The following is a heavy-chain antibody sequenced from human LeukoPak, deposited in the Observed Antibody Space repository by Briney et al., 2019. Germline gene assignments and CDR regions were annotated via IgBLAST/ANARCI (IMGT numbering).Heavy chain of an antibody. CDR1: GFTFSNAW. V-gene: IGHV3-15*01. D-gene: IGHD6-13*01. CDR2: IKSKTDGGTT. J-gene: IGHJ4*02. CDR3: TVHPGGDSSSWYELLDY. Sequence: GGSLRLSCAASGFTFSNAWMSWVRQAPGKGLEWVGRIKSKTDGGTTDYAAPVKGSFTISRDDSKNTLYLQMNSLKTEDTAVYYCTVHPGGDSSSWYELLDYWGQGTLVTVSS.